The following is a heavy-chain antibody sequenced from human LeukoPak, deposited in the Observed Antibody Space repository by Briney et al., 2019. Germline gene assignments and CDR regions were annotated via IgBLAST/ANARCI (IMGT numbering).Heavy chain of an antibody. CDR3: AGGGSSSWSHFDY. V-gene: IGHV3-21*01. CDR1: GFTVSSNY. CDR2: ISSSSSYI. D-gene: IGHD6-13*01. J-gene: IGHJ4*02. Sequence: GGSLRLSCTASGFTVSSNYMSWVRQAPGTGLEWVSSISSSSSYIYYADSVKGRFTISRDNAKNSLYLQMNSLRAEDTAVYYCAGGGSSSWSHFDYWGQGTLVTVSS.